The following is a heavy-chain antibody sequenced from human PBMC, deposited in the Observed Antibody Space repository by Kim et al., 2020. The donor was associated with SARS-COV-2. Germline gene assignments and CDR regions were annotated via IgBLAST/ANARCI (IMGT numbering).Heavy chain of an antibody. V-gene: IGHV4-59*01. CDR3: ARGGYCSGDGGQFLDY. Sequence: SETLSLTCSVSRGSISDNYWSWIRQPPGKGLEWIGHIYQTGRTNYNPSLKSRVIILVDTSTNQFSLKLRSVTAADTAVYYCARGGYCSGDGGQFLDYWG. J-gene: IGHJ4*01. D-gene: IGHD2-15*01. CDR1: RGSISDNY. CDR2: IYQTGRT.